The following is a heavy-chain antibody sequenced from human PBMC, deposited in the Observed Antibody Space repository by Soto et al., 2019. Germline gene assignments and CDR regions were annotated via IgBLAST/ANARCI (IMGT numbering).Heavy chain of an antibody. CDR1: GYTFTGYY. CDR3: ARGDIWSGYCTSILDY. CDR2: INPSGGST. V-gene: IGHV1-46*01. Sequence: ASVKASCKASGYTFTGYYMHSVRQAPAQGHERMGIINPSGGSTSYAQKFQGRVTMTSDTSTSQVYMELSSLRSEDTAVYYCARGDIWSGYCTSILDYSGRGTLVTVSS. J-gene: IGHJ4*02. D-gene: IGHD3-9*01.